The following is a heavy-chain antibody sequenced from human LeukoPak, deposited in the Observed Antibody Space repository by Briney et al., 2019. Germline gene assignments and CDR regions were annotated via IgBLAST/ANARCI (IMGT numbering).Heavy chain of an antibody. V-gene: IGHV1-46*01. CDR1: GYTFTSYY. Sequence: ASVKVSCKASGYTFTSYYMHWVRQAPGQGLEWMGIINPSGGSTSYAQKFQGRVTMTRDTSTSTVYMELSSLRSEDTAVYYCARDREYYYGSGSYRNFDYWGQGTLVTVSS. J-gene: IGHJ4*02. CDR3: ARDREYYYGSGSYRNFDY. CDR2: INPSGGST. D-gene: IGHD3-10*01.